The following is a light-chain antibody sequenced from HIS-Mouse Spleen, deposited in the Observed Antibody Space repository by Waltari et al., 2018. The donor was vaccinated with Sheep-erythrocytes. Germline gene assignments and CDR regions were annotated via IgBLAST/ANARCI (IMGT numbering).Light chain of an antibody. CDR2: RNN. CDR1: SSTLRNHY. CDR3: AAWDDSLSGNWV. J-gene: IGLJ3*02. V-gene: IGLV1-47*01. Sequence: QSVLTQPPSAPGTPGQRVSIPCSGSSSTLRNHYVNWYQQLPGTAPKLLIYRNNQRPSGVPDRFSGSKSGTSAALAISGLRSEDEADYYCAAWDDSLSGNWVFGGGTKLTVL.